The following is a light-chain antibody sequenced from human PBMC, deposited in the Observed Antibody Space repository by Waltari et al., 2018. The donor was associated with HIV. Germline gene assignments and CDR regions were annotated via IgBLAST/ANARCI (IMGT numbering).Light chain of an antibody. CDR3: TTYTATDSLL. V-gene: IGLV2-14*01. J-gene: IGLJ2*01. CDR1: SSDFDLHNF. CDR2: GVN. Sequence: SALTQPASVSGSPGQSVTISCTGTSSDFDLHNFISWYQQHPRRAPQLIIFGVNYRPSGISSRFSASKSGDTASLTISGLQSGDEADYYCTTYTATDSLLIGSGTKLTVL.